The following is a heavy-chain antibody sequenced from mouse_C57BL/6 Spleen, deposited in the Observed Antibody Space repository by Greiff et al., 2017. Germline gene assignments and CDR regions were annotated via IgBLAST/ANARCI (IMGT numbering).Heavy chain of an antibody. CDR2: IYPGSGNT. CDR3: AREGITTVRLDC. V-gene: IGHV1-76*01. J-gene: IGHJ2*01. CDR1: GYTFTDYY. D-gene: IGHD1-1*01. Sequence: VQLQESGAELVRPGASVKLSCKASGYTFTDYYINWVKQRPGQGLEWIARIYPGSGNTYYNEKFKGKATLTAEKSSSTAYMQLSSLTSEDSAVYFCAREGITTVRLDCWGQGTTLTVSS.